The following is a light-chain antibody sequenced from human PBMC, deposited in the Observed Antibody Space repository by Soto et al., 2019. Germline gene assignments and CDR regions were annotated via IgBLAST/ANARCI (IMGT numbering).Light chain of an antibody. CDR3: QQVASFPRT. CDR2: APS. V-gene: IGKV1D-12*01. Sequence: DIQMTQSPSSVSASVGDRVTITCRASRNIHNWLAWYQQKPGKAPNLLIYAPSILQGAVPSRFSGSGSGTDFTLSISSLRPEDFATYFCQQVASFPRTFGGGTKVEIE. CDR1: RNIHNW. J-gene: IGKJ4*01.